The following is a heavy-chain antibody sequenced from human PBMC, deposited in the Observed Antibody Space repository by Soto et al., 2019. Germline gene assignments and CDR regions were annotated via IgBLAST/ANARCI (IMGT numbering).Heavy chain of an antibody. CDR3: ARGDLTDV. J-gene: IGHJ6*04. CDR2: LYTGGST. Sequence: EVQEVESGGGLVQPGGSLRLSCAASGFTVSSYYTSWVRQAPGKGLEWVSVLYTGGSTYYADSVNGRFTISRHNSENTLYLQMNSLRVEDTAVYYCARGDLTDVRGKGTTVTVSS. V-gene: IGHV3-53*04. CDR1: GFTVSSYY.